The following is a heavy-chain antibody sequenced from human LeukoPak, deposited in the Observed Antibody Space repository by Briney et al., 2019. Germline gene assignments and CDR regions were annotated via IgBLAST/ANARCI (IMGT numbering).Heavy chain of an antibody. Sequence: ASVKVSCKASGYTFTNYGITWVRQAPGQGLEWMGWISAHDGTRNYALKHEDRVTMTTDASTSTAYMELRGLRSDDTAVYYCARRSTLYSSGRFYFDYWGQGTLVTVSS. V-gene: IGHV1-18*01. CDR1: GYTFTNYG. D-gene: IGHD6-19*01. CDR2: ISAHDGTR. J-gene: IGHJ4*02. CDR3: ARRSTLYSSGRFYFDY.